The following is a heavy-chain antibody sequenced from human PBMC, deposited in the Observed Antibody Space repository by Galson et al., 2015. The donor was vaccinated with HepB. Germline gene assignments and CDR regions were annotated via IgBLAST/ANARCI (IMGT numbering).Heavy chain of an antibody. CDR1: GFTFSSYA. D-gene: IGHD2-2*01. J-gene: IGHJ5*02. Sequence: SLRLSCAASGFTFSSYAMHWVRQAPGKGLEWVAVISYDGSNKYYADSVKGRFTISRDNSKNTLYLQMNSLRAEDTAVYYCARDRQQVLPALGYCSSTSCYAQGFDPWGQGTLVTVSS. CDR3: ARDRQQVLPALGYCSSTSCYAQGFDP. V-gene: IGHV3-30-3*01. CDR2: ISYDGSNK.